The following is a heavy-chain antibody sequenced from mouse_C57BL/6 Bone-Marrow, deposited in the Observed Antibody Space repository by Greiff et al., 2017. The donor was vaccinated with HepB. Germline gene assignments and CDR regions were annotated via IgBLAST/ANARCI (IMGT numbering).Heavy chain of an antibody. V-gene: IGHV6-3*01. CDR2: IRLKSDNYAT. CDR1: GFTFSNYW. Sequence: EVQLVESGGGLVQPGGSMKLSCVASGFTFSNYWMNWVRQSPEKGLEWVAQIRLKSDNYATHYAESVKGRFTISRDDSKSSVYLQMNNLRAEETGIYYCTLDYWFAYWGQGTLVTVSA. D-gene: IGHD2-4*01. CDR3: TLDYWFAY. J-gene: IGHJ3*01.